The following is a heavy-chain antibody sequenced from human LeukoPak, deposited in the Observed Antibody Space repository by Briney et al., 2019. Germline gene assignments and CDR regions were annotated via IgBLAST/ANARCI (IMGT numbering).Heavy chain of an antibody. Sequence: GGSLRLSCAASGFPFSDYYMTWIRQAPGKGLEYFSYINHNGYTIYYADSVKGRFTISRDNSKNTLYLQMNSLRAEDTAVYYCARGPSGYHNTGGQGTLVTVSS. D-gene: IGHD5-12*01. V-gene: IGHV3-11*04. CDR3: ARGPSGYHNT. CDR2: INHNGYTI. J-gene: IGHJ4*02. CDR1: GFPFSDYY.